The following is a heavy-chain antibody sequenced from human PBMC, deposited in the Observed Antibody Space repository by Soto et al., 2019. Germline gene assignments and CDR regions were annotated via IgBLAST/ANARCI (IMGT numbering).Heavy chain of an antibody. CDR3: ARDGDRGYDMDD. Sequence: EVQMVESGGGLVQPGGSLRLSCAGSGFTFSTYNMDWVRQAPGKGLEWISYITNTGETIYYADSVRDRFTISRDNAKNGMFLQMNRLRDEDTAVYYCARDGDRGYDMDDWGQGTTVTVSS. CDR2: ITNTGETI. CDR1: GFTFSTYN. J-gene: IGHJ6*02. V-gene: IGHV3-48*02.